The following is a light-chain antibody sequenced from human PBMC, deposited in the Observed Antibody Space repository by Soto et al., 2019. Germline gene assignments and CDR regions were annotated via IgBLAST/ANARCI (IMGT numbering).Light chain of an antibody. CDR3: QQRSNWPIT. J-gene: IGKJ3*01. CDR1: QSVSSY. CDR2: DAS. V-gene: IGKV3-11*01. Sequence: EIVLTQSPATLSLSPGERATLSCRASQSVSSYLAWYQQKPGQAPRLLIYDASNRATGIPARFSGSGSWTDFTLTISSLEPEDFAVYYCQQRSNWPITFGPWTKVDIK.